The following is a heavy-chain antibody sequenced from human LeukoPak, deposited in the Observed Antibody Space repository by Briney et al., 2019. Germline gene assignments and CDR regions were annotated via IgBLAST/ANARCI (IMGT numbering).Heavy chain of an antibody. V-gene: IGHV3-13*01. D-gene: IGHD1-26*01. J-gene: IGHJ4*02. Sequence: GGCLRLSCATSGFTFSNHAMQWVRQATGKGLEWVSAIGTAGDTFYPGSVKGRFTISRENAKNSLSLQMNSLRAEDTAVYYCVRQQTSHGNFDYWGQGTLVTVSS. CDR1: GFTFSNHA. CDR2: IGTAGDT. CDR3: VRQQTSHGNFDY.